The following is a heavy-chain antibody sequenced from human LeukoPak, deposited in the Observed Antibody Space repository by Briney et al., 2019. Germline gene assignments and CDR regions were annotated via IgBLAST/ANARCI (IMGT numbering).Heavy chain of an antibody. J-gene: IGHJ4*02. Sequence: ASVKVSCKASGYTFTSYGISWVRQAPGQGLEWMGWINPNSGGTNYAQKFQGWVTMTRDTSISTAYMELSRLRSDDTAVYYCARGARDCSGGSCYVYWGQGTLVTVSS. CDR2: INPNSGGT. CDR3: ARGARDCSGGSCYVY. D-gene: IGHD2-15*01. CDR1: GYTFTSYG. V-gene: IGHV1-2*04.